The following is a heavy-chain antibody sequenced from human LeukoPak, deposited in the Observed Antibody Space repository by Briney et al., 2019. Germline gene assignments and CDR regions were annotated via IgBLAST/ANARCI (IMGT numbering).Heavy chain of an antibody. CDR2: IRYDGSNK. J-gene: IGHJ4*02. CDR3: ARGPSSNNFLHLDY. D-gene: IGHD2-2*01. Sequence: GGSLRLSCAASGFTFSSYGMHWVRQAPGKGLEWVAFIRYDGSNKYYADSVKGRFTISRDNAKNSLYLQMNSLRAEDTAIYYCARGPSSNNFLHLDYWGQGTLVTVSS. CDR1: GFTFSSYG. V-gene: IGHV3-30*02.